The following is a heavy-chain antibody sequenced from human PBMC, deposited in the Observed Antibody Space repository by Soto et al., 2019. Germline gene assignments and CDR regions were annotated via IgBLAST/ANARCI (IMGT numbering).Heavy chain of an antibody. CDR2: IKPDGSEK. J-gene: IGHJ4*02. CDR3: AVRYTDY. D-gene: IGHD1-20*01. V-gene: IGHV3-7*01. Sequence: EVQLVESGGGLVQAGWSLRLSCAASGFSFRTYWMTWVRQAPGKGLEWVANIKPDGSEKYYVDSVKGRFTVSRDNAKDSLYLQMNSLRAEDTAVYYCAVRYTDYWGQGTLVTVSS. CDR1: GFSFRTYW.